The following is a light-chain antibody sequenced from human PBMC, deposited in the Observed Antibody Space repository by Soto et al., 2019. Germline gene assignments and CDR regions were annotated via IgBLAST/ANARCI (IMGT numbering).Light chain of an antibody. V-gene: IGKV3-15*01. J-gene: IGKJ1*01. Sequence: EIVLTQSPGTLSLSPGERATLSCRASQSVSSNLAWYQQKPGQAHRLLIYGAYTRATGIPARFSGSGSGTDFTLTIKSPQPEDFATYSCQQSYNSPQTFGQGTKVDIK. CDR1: QSVSSN. CDR2: GAY. CDR3: QQSYNSPQT.